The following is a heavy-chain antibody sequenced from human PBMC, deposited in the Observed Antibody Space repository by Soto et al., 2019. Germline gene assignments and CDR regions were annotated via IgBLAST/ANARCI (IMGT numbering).Heavy chain of an antibody. CDR1: GFTFSSYW. CDR2: IKQDGSEK. V-gene: IGHV3-7*01. J-gene: IGHJ4*02. Sequence: GGSLRLSCAASGFTFSSYWMSWVRQAPGKGLEWVANIKQDGSEKYYVDSVKGRFTISRDNAKNSLYLQMNSLRAEDTAVYYCARDAYCSGGSCYPFSWGQGTLVTVSS. D-gene: IGHD2-15*01. CDR3: ARDAYCSGGSCYPFS.